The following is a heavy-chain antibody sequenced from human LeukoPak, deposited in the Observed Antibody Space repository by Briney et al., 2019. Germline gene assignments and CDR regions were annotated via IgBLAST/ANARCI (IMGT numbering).Heavy chain of an antibody. J-gene: IGHJ4*02. Sequence: PGGSLRLSCAAFGFTFSSYAMNWVRQAPGKGLEWVSGVSDTGGSTYYADSVKGRFTISRDNAKNSLYLQMNSLRAEDTAVYYCASRRTAYCGGDCPEGYWGQGTLVTVSS. CDR2: VSDTGGST. CDR1: GFTFSSYA. D-gene: IGHD2-21*02. V-gene: IGHV3-23*01. CDR3: ASRRTAYCGGDCPEGY.